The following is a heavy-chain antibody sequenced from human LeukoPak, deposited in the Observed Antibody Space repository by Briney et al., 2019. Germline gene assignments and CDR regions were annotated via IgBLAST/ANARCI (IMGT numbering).Heavy chain of an antibody. CDR1: RFTFSSYA. D-gene: IGHD3-16*01. Sequence: GGSLRLSCAASRFTFSSYAMNWVRQAPGKGLEWVSAIGGSGSITYYADSVKGRFTISRDNSKNTLYLQMNSLRAEDTAVYYCARGMGPREDWGQGTLVTVSS. V-gene: IGHV3-23*01. CDR3: ARGMGPRED. CDR2: IGGSGSIT. J-gene: IGHJ4*02.